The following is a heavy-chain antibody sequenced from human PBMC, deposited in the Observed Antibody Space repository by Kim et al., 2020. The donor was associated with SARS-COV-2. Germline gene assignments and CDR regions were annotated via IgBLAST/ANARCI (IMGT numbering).Heavy chain of an antibody. CDR1: GFTFEAYW. CDR3: VRGRMGDSRWYGAY. V-gene: IGHV3-7*01. J-gene: IGHJ4*02. CDR2: IKQDGGDQ. Sequence: GGSLRLSCEGSGFTFEAYWMSWVRQAPGKGLEWVANIKQDGGDQYYVASVKDHFTISRDNAKNSLYLQMNSLRADDTAVYYCVRGRMGDSRWYGAYWGQGALVTVSS. D-gene: IGHD6-19*01.